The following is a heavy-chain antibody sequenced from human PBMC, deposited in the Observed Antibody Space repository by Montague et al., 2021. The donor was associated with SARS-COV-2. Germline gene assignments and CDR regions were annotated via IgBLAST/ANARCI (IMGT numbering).Heavy chain of an antibody. Sequence: SLRLSCAASGFTFNTYGMSWVRQAPGQGLEWVSCISGSGGTYYAGSVKGRFAISRDTSNNTLHLQMNSLRAEGTAIYYCAKQRGTITTTFDYWGQGSLVTVSS. CDR3: AKQRGTITTTFDY. CDR2: ISGSGGT. CDR1: GFTFNTYG. D-gene: IGHD1-1*01. J-gene: IGHJ4*02. V-gene: IGHV3-23*01.